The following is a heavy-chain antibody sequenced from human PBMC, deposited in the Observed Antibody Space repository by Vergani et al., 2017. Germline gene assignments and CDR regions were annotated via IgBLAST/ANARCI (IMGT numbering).Heavy chain of an antibody. CDR2: INHSGST. J-gene: IGHJ4*02. Sequence: QVQLQESGPGLVKPSETLSLTCAVYGGSFSGYYWSWIRQPPGKGLEWIGEINHSGSTNYNPSLKSRVTISVDTSKNQFSLKLSSVTAADTAVYYCARFDYGGPFDYWGQGTLVTVSS. CDR3: ARFDYGGPFDY. V-gene: IGHV4-34*10. D-gene: IGHD4-23*01. CDR1: GGSFSGYY.